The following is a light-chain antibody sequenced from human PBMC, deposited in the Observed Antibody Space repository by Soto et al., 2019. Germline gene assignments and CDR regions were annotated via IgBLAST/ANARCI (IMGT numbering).Light chain of an antibody. CDR3: AAWDDRVNDYG. CDR1: SSNIGSNT. J-gene: IGLJ1*01. Sequence: QSVLTQPPSASGTPGQRVTISCSGSSSNIGSNTVNWYQQLPGTAPKLLIYSNNQRPSGVPDRFSGCKSGTSASLAISGLQSEDEFDYYRAAWDDRVNDYGFRTGTKGIVL. V-gene: IGLV1-44*01. CDR2: SNN.